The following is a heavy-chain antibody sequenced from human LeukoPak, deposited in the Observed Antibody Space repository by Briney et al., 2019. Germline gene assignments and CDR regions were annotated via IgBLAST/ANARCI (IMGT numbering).Heavy chain of an antibody. V-gene: IGHV1-2*02. Sequence: ASVKVSCKASGYTFTGYYMHWVRQAPGQGLEWMGWINPNSGGTNYAQKFQGRVTMTRDTSISTAYMELSRLRSDDTAVYYCARGSGSSWPTAGAFDIWGQGTMVTVSS. CDR2: INPNSGGT. D-gene: IGHD6-13*01. J-gene: IGHJ3*02. CDR1: GYTFTGYY. CDR3: ARGSGSSWPTAGAFDI.